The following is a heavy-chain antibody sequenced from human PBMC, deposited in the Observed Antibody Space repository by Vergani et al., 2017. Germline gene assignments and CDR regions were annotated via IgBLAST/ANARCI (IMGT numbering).Heavy chain of an antibody. CDR2: TSYDGSNK. J-gene: IGHJ4*02. Sequence: QVQLVESGGGVVQPGRSLRLSCAASGFTFSSYGMHWVRQAPGKGLEWVAVTSYDGSNKYYADSVKGRFTISRDNSKNTLYLQMNSLRAEDTAVYYCAREGARIAADFDYWGQGTLVTVSS. CDR1: GFTFSSYG. D-gene: IGHD6-13*01. CDR3: AREGARIAADFDY. V-gene: IGHV3-30*19.